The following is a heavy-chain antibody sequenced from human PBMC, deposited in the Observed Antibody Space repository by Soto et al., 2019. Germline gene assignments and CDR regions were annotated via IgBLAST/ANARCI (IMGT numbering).Heavy chain of an antibody. Sequence: DVVLVNSGGGFVRPGESLRLSCGASGFRFTSFSMNWVRQGPGKGLEWLSYISGLSATTYYADSVRGRFTVSRDNDMNLVFLQLNNLRGDDTAVYYCTRGGAARPDYWGQGSRVVVSS. CDR1: GFRFTSFS. CDR2: ISGLSATT. D-gene: IGHD2-15*01. V-gene: IGHV3-48*04. J-gene: IGHJ4*02. CDR3: TRGGAARPDY.